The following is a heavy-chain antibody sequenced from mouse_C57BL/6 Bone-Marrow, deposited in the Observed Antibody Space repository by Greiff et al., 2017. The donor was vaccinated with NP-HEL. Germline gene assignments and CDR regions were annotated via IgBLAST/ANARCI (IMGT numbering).Heavy chain of an antibody. Sequence: VQLQQSGPELVKPGASVKISCKASGYPFTDYYINWVKQRPGQGLEWIGWLYPGSGNTKYNEKFKGKATLTVDTSSSTAYMQLSSLTSEDSAVYFCARYYYSLDYWGQGTTLTVSS. CDR3: ARYYYSLDY. V-gene: IGHV1-84*01. D-gene: IGHD2-12*01. CDR2: LYPGSGNT. J-gene: IGHJ2*01. CDR1: GYPFTDYY.